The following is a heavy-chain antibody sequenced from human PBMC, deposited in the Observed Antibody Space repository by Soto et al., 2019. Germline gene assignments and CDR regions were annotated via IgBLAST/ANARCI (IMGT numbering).Heavy chain of an antibody. D-gene: IGHD6-19*01. CDR3: ARAAGSSGWLNWYFDL. Sequence: QVQLQESGPGLVKPSGTLSLTCAVSGGSISSSNWWSWVRQPPGKGLEWIGEISHSGSTNYNPSPKSRVTISVDKSKTQFSLKLSSVTAADAAVYYCARAAGSSGWLNWYFDLWGRGTLVTVSS. J-gene: IGHJ2*01. CDR1: GGSISSSNW. CDR2: ISHSGST. V-gene: IGHV4-4*02.